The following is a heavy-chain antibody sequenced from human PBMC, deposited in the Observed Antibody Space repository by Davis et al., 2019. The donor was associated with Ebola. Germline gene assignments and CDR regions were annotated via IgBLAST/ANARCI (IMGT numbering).Heavy chain of an antibody. CDR1: GFTFSSYA. CDR3: ARGLDSSSWYGGEDY. J-gene: IGHJ4*02. D-gene: IGHD6-13*01. CDR2: ISYDGSNK. Sequence: PGGSLRLSCAASGFTFSSYAMHWVRQAPGKGLEWVAVISYDGSNKYYADSVKGRFTISRDNSKNTLYLQMNSLRAEDTAVYYCARGLDSSSWYGGEDYWGQGTLVTVSS. V-gene: IGHV3-30*04.